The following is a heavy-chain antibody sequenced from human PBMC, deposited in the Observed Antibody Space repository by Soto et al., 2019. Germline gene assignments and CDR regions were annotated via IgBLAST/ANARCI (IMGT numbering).Heavy chain of an antibody. CDR1: GFTFSSYW. J-gene: IGHJ4*02. CDR3: ARGRASAWHY. V-gene: IGHV3-74*01. CDR2: INTDGSTT. Sequence: GGSLRLSCAASGFTFSSYWMHWVRQPPGKGLVWVSRINTDGSTTTYADSVKGRFTISRDNAKNTLYLQMNSLRAEDTAVYYCARGRASAWHYWGQGTLVTVSS. D-gene: IGHD6-19*01.